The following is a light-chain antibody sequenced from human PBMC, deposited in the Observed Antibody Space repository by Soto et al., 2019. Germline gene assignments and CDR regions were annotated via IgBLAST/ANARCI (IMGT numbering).Light chain of an antibody. CDR1: QSISSY. J-gene: IGKJ1*01. V-gene: IGKV1-39*01. CDR2: AAS. Sequence: DIQMTQSPSSLSASVGDRVTITCRASQSISSYLNWYQQKPGKAPKLLIYAASSLQSGVPSRFSGSGSGTDFTLTISSLQPEDFATYYCQQSDNSWTFGQGTKVDIK. CDR3: QQSDNSWT.